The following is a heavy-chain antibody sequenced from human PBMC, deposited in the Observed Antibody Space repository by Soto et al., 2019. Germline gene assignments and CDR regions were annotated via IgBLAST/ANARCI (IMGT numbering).Heavy chain of an antibody. Sequence: EVQLVESGAGLVQPGGSLRLSCAASGFTFSSYSMNWVRQAPGQGLERVSYISSSSSTIYYADSVKGRFTISRDNAKNSLYLQMNSLRAEDTAVYYCARDAGYCSSTSCYPDAFDIWGQGTMVTVSS. CDR3: ARDAGYCSSTSCYPDAFDI. CDR1: GFTFSSYS. CDR2: ISSSSSTI. V-gene: IGHV3-48*01. D-gene: IGHD2-2*01. J-gene: IGHJ3*02.